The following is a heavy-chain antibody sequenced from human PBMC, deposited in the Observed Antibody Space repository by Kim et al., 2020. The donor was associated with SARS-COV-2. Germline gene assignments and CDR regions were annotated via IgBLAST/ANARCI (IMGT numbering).Heavy chain of an antibody. J-gene: IGHJ3*02. CDR2: ISSSGSTI. V-gene: IGHV3-11*01. D-gene: IGHD3-3*01. Sequence: GGSLRLSCAASGFTFSDYYMSWIRQAPGKGLEWVSYISSSGSTIYYADSVKGRFTISRDNAKNSLYLQMNSLRAEDTAVYYCARDLTAALSGSYYDFWSGYPPFGAFDIWGQGTMATVSS. CDR3: ARDLTAALSGSYYDFWSGYPPFGAFDI. CDR1: GFTFSDYY.